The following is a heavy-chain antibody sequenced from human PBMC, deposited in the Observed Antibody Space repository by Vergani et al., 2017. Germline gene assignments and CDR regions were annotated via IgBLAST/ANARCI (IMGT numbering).Heavy chain of an antibody. CDR1: GGSFSGYY. CDR3: ARGRRYCSSTSGYTSGSPFDY. CDR2: INHSGST. J-gene: IGHJ4*02. D-gene: IGHD2-2*02. Sequence: QVQLPQWGAGLLKPSETLSLTCAVYGGSFSGYYWSWIRQPPGKGLEGIGEINHSGSTNYNPALKSRVTISVDTSKNQFPLKRSPVTAADTAVYYCARGRRYCSSTSGYTSGSPFDYGGQGTLVTVSS. V-gene: IGHV4-34*01.